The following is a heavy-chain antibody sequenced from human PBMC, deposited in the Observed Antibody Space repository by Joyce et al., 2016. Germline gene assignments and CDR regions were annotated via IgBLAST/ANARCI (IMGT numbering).Heavy chain of an antibody. CDR1: GGYISSSTYY. CDR2: VYYSGGT. V-gene: IGHV4-39*07. J-gene: IGHJ5*02. CDR3: ARSFFYCSGGSCFSGEWFDP. Sequence: QLQLQESGPGLVKPSETLSLSCTVSGGYISSSTYYWGWIRQPPRKGLEWIGSVYYSGGTYYNPSLKSRVTISVDTSKNQFSLKLTSVTAADTAVYYCARSFFYCSGGSCFSGEWFDPWGQGTLVTVSS. D-gene: IGHD2-15*01.